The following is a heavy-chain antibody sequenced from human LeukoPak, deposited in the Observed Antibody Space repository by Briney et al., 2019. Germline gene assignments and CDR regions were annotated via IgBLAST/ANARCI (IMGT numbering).Heavy chain of an antibody. V-gene: IGHV4-30-4*07. CDR3: ARALLGPYYYGSGSENWFDP. CDR1: GGSISRGGYS. Sequence: SETLSLTCAVSGGSISRGGYSWSWIRQPPGKGLEWIGYFYYSGSTYYNPSLKSRVTISLDTSKNQFSLKLSSVTAADTAVYYCARALLGPYYYGSGSENWFDPWGQGTLVTVSS. J-gene: IGHJ5*02. CDR2: FYYSGST. D-gene: IGHD3-10*01.